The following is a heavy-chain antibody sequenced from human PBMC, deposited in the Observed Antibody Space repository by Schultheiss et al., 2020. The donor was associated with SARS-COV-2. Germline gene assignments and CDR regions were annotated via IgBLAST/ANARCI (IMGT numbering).Heavy chain of an antibody. V-gene: IGHV4-30-2*01. CDR2: IYHHGST. J-gene: IGHJ6*02. CDR3: ARDRYPYGMDV. CDR1: GGSISSGGSS. D-gene: IGHD1-26*01. Sequence: SETLSLTCAVSGGSISSGGSSWSWIRQPPGKGLEWIGYIYHHGSTYYNPSLKSRVTISVDRSKNQFSLKLSSVTAADTAVYYCARDRYPYGMDVWGQGTTVTVSS.